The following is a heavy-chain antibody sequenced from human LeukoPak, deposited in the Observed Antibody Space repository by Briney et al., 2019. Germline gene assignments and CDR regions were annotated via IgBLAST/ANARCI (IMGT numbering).Heavy chain of an antibody. V-gene: IGHV5-51*01. Sequence: GESLKISCKGSGYTFTSYWIVWVRQMPGKGLEWMGIIYPGDSDTRYNPSFQGQVTISADKSISSAYLQWNSLKASDTAMYYCARQGISPGSWYYSDYWGQGTLVTVSS. J-gene: IGHJ4*02. CDR3: ARQGISPGSWYYSDY. D-gene: IGHD6-13*01. CDR1: GYTFTSYW. CDR2: IYPGDSDT.